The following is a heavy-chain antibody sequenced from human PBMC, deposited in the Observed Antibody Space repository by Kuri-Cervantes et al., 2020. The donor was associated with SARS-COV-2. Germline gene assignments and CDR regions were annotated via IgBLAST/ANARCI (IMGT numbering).Heavy chain of an antibody. CDR1: GGSISGIDDY. D-gene: IGHD6-13*01. V-gene: IGHV4-39*07. CDR2: IYYSGST. CDR3: ASSSRAGTHFDY. Sequence: SETLSLTCTVSGGSISGIDDYWGWIRQPPGKGLEWIGSIYYSGSTYYNSSLKSRVTISVDTSKNQFSLKLSSVTAADTAVYYCASSSRAGTHFDYWGQGNLVTVSS. J-gene: IGHJ4*02.